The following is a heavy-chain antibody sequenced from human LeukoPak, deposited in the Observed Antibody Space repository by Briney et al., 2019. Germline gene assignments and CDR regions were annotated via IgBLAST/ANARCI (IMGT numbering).Heavy chain of an antibody. CDR3: ARDRSGSSPFDY. CDR2: INPNSGDT. V-gene: IGHV1-46*01. CDR1: GCKFTSHY. D-gene: IGHD1-26*01. J-gene: IGHJ4*02. Sequence: ASVKVSCKASGCKFTSHYIHWVRQAPGQGLEWMGIINPNSGDTVFAQKLQGRVTMTRDTSTSTVYMELSSLRSDDTAIYYCARDRSGSSPFDYWGQGTLVTISS.